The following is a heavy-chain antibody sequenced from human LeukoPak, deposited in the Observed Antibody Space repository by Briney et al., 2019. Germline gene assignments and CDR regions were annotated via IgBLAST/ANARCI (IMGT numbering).Heavy chain of an antibody. D-gene: IGHD5-18*01. CDR3: EKGSYGYYYGMDV. CDR2: INHSGST. J-gene: IGHJ6*04. CDR1: GGAFSGYY. V-gene: IGHV4-34*01. Sequence: KSSETLSLTCPVYGGAFSGYYWSWIRQPPGKGLEWIGEINHSGSTNYNPSLKRRVTISVDTSKNQFSLKLSSVTAADTAVYYCEKGSYGYYYGMDVWGKGTTVTVSS.